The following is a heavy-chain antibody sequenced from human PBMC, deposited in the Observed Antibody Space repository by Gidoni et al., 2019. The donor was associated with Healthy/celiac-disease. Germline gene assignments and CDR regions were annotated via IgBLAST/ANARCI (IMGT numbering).Heavy chain of an antibody. V-gene: IGHV3-7*01. J-gene: IGHJ3*02. Sequence: EVQLVESGGGLVQPGGSLRLSCPASGFTFSSYWMSWVRQAPGKGLEWVANIKQDGSEKYYVDSVKGRFTISRDNAKNSLYLQMNSLRAEDTAVYYCARDRGTYYDFWSGKVDAFDIWGQGTMVTVSS. D-gene: IGHD3-3*01. CDR2: IKQDGSEK. CDR1: GFTFSSYW. CDR3: ARDRGTYYDFWSGKVDAFDI.